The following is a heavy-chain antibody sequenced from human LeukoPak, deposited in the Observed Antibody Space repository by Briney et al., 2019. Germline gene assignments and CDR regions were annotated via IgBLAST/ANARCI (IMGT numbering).Heavy chain of an antibody. J-gene: IGHJ4*02. CDR2: ISSGSTI. V-gene: IGHV3-48*03. D-gene: IGHD6-19*01. CDR3: ARESIAVAGAPFDD. Sequence: GGSLRLSCAASGFTYSSYEMNWDRQAPGKGLEGVSYISSGSTIYEEDFVKGRFTISRDNAKTSLYLQMNRLRAEDTAVYYCARESIAVAGAPFDDWGQGTLDTVYS. CDR1: GFTYSSYE.